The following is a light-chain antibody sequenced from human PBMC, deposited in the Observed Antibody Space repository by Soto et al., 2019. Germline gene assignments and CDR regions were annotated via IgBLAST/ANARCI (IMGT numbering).Light chain of an antibody. Sequence: DIQMTQSPSSLSASVGDRVTITCRASQGIRTDLGWYQQSPGKAPKLLIYAASSLQSGVPSRFSGSGSGTDFTLTISSLQPEDSATYYCQQNYSPPPITFGQGTRLEIK. CDR1: QGIRTD. CDR2: AAS. CDR3: QQNYSPPPIT. J-gene: IGKJ5*01. V-gene: IGKV1-39*01.